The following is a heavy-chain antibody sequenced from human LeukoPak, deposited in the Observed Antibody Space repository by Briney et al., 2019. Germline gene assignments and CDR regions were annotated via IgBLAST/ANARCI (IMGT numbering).Heavy chain of an antibody. D-gene: IGHD3-10*01. CDR2: INAGNGNT. CDR1: GYTFTSYA. CDR3: ARSHVLLWFGPRSGDYYYYYGMDV. J-gene: IGHJ6*04. Sequence: ASVKVSCKASGYTFTSYAMHWVRQAPGLRLEWMGWINAGNGNTKYSQKFQGRVTITRDTSASTAYMELSSLRSEDTAVYYCARSHVLLWFGPRSGDYYYYYGMDVWGKGTTVTVSS. V-gene: IGHV1-3*01.